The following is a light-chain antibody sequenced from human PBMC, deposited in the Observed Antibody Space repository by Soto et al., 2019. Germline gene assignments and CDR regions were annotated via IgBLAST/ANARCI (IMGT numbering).Light chain of an antibody. CDR3: CSYADSRTFV. CDR1: SSDVGSYNL. J-gene: IGLJ1*01. Sequence: QSALTRPASVSGSPGQSITISCTGTSSDVGSYNLVSWYQQHPGKAPKLMIYEGSKRPSGVSNRFSGSKSGNTASLTISWLHAEDEADYYCCSYADSRTFVFGTGTKLTVL. CDR2: EGS. V-gene: IGLV2-23*03.